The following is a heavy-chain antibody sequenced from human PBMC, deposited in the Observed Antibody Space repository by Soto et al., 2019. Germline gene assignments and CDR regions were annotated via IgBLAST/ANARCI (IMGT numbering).Heavy chain of an antibody. CDR2: MNPNSGNT. D-gene: IGHD6-19*01. CDR1: GYTFTSYD. CDR3: ARKRGAGSGWYKQQIFDP. V-gene: IGHV1-8*01. J-gene: IGHJ5*02. Sequence: ASVKVSCKASGYTFTSYDINWVRQATGQGLEGMGWMNPNSGNTGYAQKFQGRVTMTRNTSISTAYMELSSLRSEDTAVYYCARKRGAGSGWYKQQIFDPWGQGTLVTVSS.